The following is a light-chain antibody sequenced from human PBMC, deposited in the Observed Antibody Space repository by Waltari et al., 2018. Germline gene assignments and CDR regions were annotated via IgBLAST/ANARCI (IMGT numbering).Light chain of an antibody. V-gene: IGLV2-23*02. CDR2: YVT. J-gene: IGLJ3*02. Sequence: QSALTQPASVSGSLGQSFTISCTGTYRDVGTYNLVSWYQQHPGKAPKLMSFYVTARPSGFSSRFSGSKSCNPASLTISGLQAEDEADYYCCSYAGNFIWVFRGGTKLTVL. CDR1: YRDVGTYNL. CDR3: CSYAGNFIWV.